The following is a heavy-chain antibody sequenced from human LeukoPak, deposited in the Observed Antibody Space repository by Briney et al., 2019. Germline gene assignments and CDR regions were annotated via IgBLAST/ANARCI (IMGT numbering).Heavy chain of an antibody. CDR1: GGSISSSSYY. V-gene: IGHV4-39*07. CDR2: IYYSGST. CDR3: ARGGSAYYYYMDV. J-gene: IGHJ6*03. Sequence: SETLSLTCTVSGGSISSSSYYWGWIRQPPGKGLEWIGSIYYSGSTYYNPSLKSRVTISVDTSKNQFSLKLSSVTAADTAVYYCARGGSAYYYYMDVWGKGTTVTISS. D-gene: IGHD3-10*01.